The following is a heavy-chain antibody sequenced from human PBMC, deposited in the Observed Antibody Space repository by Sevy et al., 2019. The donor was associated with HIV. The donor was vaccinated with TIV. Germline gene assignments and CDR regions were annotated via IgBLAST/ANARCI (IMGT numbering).Heavy chain of an antibody. Sequence: GGSLRLSCVASGFTFSSYWMSWVRQAPGKGLEWVANIKQDGSEKYYVDSVKGRFTISRDNAKNSLYLQMNSLRAEDTAVYYCARVMHSLYYDYIWGSYRYPPDIFDYWGQGTLVTVSS. CDR1: GFTFSSYW. V-gene: IGHV3-7*03. CDR2: IKQDGSEK. D-gene: IGHD3-16*02. CDR3: ARVMHSLYYDYIWGSYRYPPDIFDY. J-gene: IGHJ4*02.